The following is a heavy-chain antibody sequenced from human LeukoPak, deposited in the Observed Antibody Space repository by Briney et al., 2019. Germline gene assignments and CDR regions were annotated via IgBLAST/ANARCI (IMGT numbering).Heavy chain of an antibody. Sequence: GASVKVSCKASGYTFTSYYMHWVRQAPGQGLEWMGIINPSGGSTSYAQKFQGRVTTTRDTSTSTVYMELSSLRSEDTAVYYCARVDSVPASLDYWGQGTLVTVSS. CDR3: ARVDSVPASLDY. CDR2: INPSGGST. D-gene: IGHD2-2*01. J-gene: IGHJ4*02. V-gene: IGHV1-46*01. CDR1: GYTFTSYY.